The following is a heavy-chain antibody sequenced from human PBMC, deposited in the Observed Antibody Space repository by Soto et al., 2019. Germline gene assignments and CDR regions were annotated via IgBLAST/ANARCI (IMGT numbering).Heavy chain of an antibody. J-gene: IGHJ6*02. V-gene: IGHV3-30-3*01. CDR3: ASPSLRSSSWYYYYYYGMDV. Sequence: VQLVETGGGLIQPGGSLRLSCAASGFSISSSYMNWVRQAPRKGLEWVAVISYDGSNKYYADSVKGRFTISRDNSKNTLYLQMNSLRAEDTAVYYCASPSLRSSSWYYYYYYGMDVWGQGTPVTVSS. CDR1: GFSISSSY. CDR2: ISYDGSNK. D-gene: IGHD6-13*01.